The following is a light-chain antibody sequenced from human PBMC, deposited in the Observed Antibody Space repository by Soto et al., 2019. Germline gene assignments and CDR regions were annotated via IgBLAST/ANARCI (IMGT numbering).Light chain of an antibody. CDR2: DAS. J-gene: IGKJ2*01. CDR3: QQYNNLPKHT. Sequence: DIQMTQSPPSLSASVGDRVTITCQASQAVSKFVNWYQQKPGKAPELLIYDASNLETGVTSRFSASGSGTDFSFTISSLQPEDIATYYCQQYNNLPKHTFGQGTKLEIK. V-gene: IGKV1-33*01. CDR1: QAVSKF.